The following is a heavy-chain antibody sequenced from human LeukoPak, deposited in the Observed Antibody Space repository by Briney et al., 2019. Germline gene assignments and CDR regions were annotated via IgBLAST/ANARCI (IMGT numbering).Heavy chain of an antibody. CDR3: ARGCGADCSTFDFDN. D-gene: IGHD2-21*02. CDR2: INPNSGGT. J-gene: IGHJ4*02. Sequence: ASVKVSCKASGYTFSGHYMHWVRQAPGQGLEWMGWINPNSGGTNYAQKFQGRVTMTRDTSTSTAFTELSRLRSDDTAVYYCARGCGADCSTFDFDNWGQGTLVTVSS. CDR1: GYTFSGHY. V-gene: IGHV1-2*02.